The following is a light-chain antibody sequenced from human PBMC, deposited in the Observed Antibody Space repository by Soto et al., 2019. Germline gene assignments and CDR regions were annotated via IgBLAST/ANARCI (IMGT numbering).Light chain of an antibody. J-gene: IGLJ2*01. CDR3: QLWDSSIVV. CDR1: NIGSKD. V-gene: IGLV3-9*01. CDR2: RDS. Sequence: SYELTQPLSVSVALGQTARVTCGGNNIGSKDVHWYQQTPGQAPVLVIYRDSNRPSGIPERFSGSNSGNTATLTISRAQAGDEADYYCQLWDSSIVVFGGGTKVTVL.